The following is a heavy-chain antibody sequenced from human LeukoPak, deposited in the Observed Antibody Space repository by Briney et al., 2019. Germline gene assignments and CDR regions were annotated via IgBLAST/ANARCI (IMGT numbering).Heavy chain of an antibody. CDR3: ARVAKERVGGVYYFYY. CDR2: IGTAGDT. Sequence: PGGSLRLSCAASGFTFSDYAMRWVRQAPGKGLEWVSAIGTAGDTYYTGSVKGRFTIARENAKNSLYLQMNSLRAGDTAVYYCARVAKERVGGVYYFYYWGQGTLVTVSS. CDR1: GFTFSDYA. V-gene: IGHV3-13*01. D-gene: IGHD1-1*01. J-gene: IGHJ4*02.